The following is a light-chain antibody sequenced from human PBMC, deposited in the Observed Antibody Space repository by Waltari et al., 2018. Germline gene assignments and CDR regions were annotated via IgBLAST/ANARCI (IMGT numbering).Light chain of an antibody. V-gene: IGKV3-20*01. Sequence: EIVLTQSPGTLSLSPGERATLSCRASQSVGRSLAWYQQKPGQAPRLLIYGASSSATGIPDRVSGSGSGTDFSLTISRLEPEDFAVYYCQHYVRLPATFGQGTKVEIK. J-gene: IGKJ1*01. CDR2: GAS. CDR1: QSVGRS. CDR3: QHYVRLPAT.